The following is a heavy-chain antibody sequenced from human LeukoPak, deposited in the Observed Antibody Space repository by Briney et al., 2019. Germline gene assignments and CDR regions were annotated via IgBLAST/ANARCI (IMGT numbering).Heavy chain of an antibody. CDR1: GGTFSGYA. CDR2: IIPIFGTA. D-gene: IGHD3-22*01. J-gene: IGHJ4*02. V-gene: IGHV1-69*05. CDR3: ARSYYYDSSGYWRFDY. Sequence: VKVSCKASGGTFSGYAISWVRQAPGQGLEWMGRIIPIFGTANYAQKFQGRVTITTDESTSTAYMELSSLRSEDTAVYYCARSYYYDSSGYWRFDYWGQGTLVTVSS.